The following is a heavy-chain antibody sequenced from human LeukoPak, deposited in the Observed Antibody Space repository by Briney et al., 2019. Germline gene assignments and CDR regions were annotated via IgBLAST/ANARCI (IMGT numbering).Heavy chain of an antibody. Sequence: GGSLRLSCAASGFTFSSYSMNWVRQAPGKGLEWVSSISSSSSYIYYADSVKGRFTISRDNAKNSLYLQMNSLRAEDTAVYYCARERMVATGTFDSWGQGTLVTVSS. J-gene: IGHJ4*02. V-gene: IGHV3-21*01. CDR3: ARERMVATGTFDS. CDR2: ISSSSSYI. CDR1: GFTFSSYS. D-gene: IGHD5-12*01.